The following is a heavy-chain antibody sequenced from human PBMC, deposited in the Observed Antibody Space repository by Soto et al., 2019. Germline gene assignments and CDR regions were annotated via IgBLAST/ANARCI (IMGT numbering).Heavy chain of an antibody. CDR2: MYWDGDK. V-gene: IGHV2-5*02. CDR3: VHRGRTERVRGRWFDP. J-gene: IGHJ5*02. D-gene: IGHD3-10*02. CDR1: GFSLTTSGVG. Sequence: QITLKESGPTLVKPTQTLTLTCTFSGFSLTTSGVGVGWIRQPPGKALEWLALMYWDGDKYYSPSLKSRLTITADTSKNQVLLTVTNMDPVDTATYYCVHRGRTERVRGRWFDPWGQGTLVTVSS.